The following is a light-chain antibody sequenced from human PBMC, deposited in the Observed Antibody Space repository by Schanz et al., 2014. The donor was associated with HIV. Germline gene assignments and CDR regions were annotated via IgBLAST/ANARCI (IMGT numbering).Light chain of an antibody. CDR1: QSVSSSY. CDR2: GAS. CDR3: QQYGSLSWT. Sequence: EIVLTQSPGTLSLSPGERATLSCRASQSVSSSYLAWYQQKPNQAPRLLIFGASNRAIGIPDRFSGSESGTDFTLTISRVEPEDYAVYHCQQYGSLSWTFGQGTKVEVK. V-gene: IGKV3-20*01. J-gene: IGKJ1*01.